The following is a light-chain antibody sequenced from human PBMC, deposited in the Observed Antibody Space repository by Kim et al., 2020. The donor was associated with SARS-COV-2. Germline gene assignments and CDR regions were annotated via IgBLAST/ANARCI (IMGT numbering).Light chain of an antibody. CDR1: QSVLKSSNNKND. Sequence: RATINCESSQSVLKSSNNKNDLAWYRQKPGQPPKLLIYWASTRESGVPDRFSGSGSGTDFTLTVSSLQAEDVAVYYCQQYYSTPYTFGQGTKLEI. CDR2: WAS. J-gene: IGKJ2*01. V-gene: IGKV4-1*01. CDR3: QQYYSTPYT.